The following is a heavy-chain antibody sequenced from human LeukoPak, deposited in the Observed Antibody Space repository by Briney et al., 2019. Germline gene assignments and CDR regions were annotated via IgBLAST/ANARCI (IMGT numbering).Heavy chain of an antibody. J-gene: IGHJ5*02. CDR2: INPNSGGT. V-gene: IGHV1-2*02. D-gene: IGHD3-3*01. CDR3: ARDGPGEWLVPPEFDP. Sequence: ASVKVSCKASGYTFTGYYMHWVRQAPGQGLEWMGWINPNSGGTNYAQKFQGRVTMTRDTSISTAYMELSRLRSDDTAVYYCARDGPGEWLVPPEFDPWGQGTLVTVSS. CDR1: GYTFTGYY.